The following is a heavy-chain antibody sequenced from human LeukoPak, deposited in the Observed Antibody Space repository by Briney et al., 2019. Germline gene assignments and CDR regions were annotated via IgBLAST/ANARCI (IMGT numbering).Heavy chain of an antibody. D-gene: IGHD4-17*01. CDR2: INPDGSVT. CDR1: GFTFSSYW. CDR3: TRNFDYGDYL. J-gene: IGHJ5*02. Sequence: PGGSLRLSXVASGFTFSSYWMHWVRQNPGKGLMWLSRINPDGSVTGYADSVKGRFTVSRDNAKNTLYLQMNSLRAEDTAIYYCTRNFDYGDYLWGQGTLVTVSS. V-gene: IGHV3-74*01.